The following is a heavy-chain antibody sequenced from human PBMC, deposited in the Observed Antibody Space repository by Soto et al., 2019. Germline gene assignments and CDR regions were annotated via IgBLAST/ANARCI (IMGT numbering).Heavy chain of an antibody. V-gene: IGHV4-34*01. CDR1: GGSFSGYY. Sequence: SETLSLTCAVYGGSFSGYYWSWIRQPPGKGLEWIGEINHSGSTNYNPSLKSRVTISVDTSKNQFSLKLSSVTAADTAVYYCARGARRAAAGIYYFDYWGQGTLVTVSS. CDR2: INHSGST. CDR3: ARGARRAAAGIYYFDY. D-gene: IGHD6-13*01. J-gene: IGHJ4*02.